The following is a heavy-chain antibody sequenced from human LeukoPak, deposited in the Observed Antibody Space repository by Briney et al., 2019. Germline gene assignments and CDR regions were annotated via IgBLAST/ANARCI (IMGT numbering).Heavy chain of an antibody. CDR2: IRYDGSNK. CDR3: AKDNRGYCSGGSCVSYFDY. V-gene: IGHV3-30*02. Sequence: GGSLRLSCAASGFTFSSYWMSWVRQAPGKGLEWVAFIRYDGSNKYYADSVKGRFTIFRDNSKNTLYLQMNSLRAEDTAVYYCAKDNRGYCSGGSCVSYFDYWGQGTLVTVSS. J-gene: IGHJ4*02. CDR1: GFTFSSYW. D-gene: IGHD2-15*01.